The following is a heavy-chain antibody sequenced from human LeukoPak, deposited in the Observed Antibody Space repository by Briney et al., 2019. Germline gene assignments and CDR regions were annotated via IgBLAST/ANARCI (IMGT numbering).Heavy chain of an antibody. Sequence: PSETLSLTCTVSGGSISSSSYYWGWIRQPPGKGLEWIGSIYYSGSTNYNPSLKSRVTMSVDTSKNQFSLKLSSVTAADTAVYYCARGPELAPKSYYYYYMDVWGKGTTVTISS. J-gene: IGHJ6*03. CDR2: IYYSGST. CDR1: GGSISSSSYY. D-gene: IGHD1-26*01. CDR3: ARGPELAPKSYYYYYMDV. V-gene: IGHV4-39*07.